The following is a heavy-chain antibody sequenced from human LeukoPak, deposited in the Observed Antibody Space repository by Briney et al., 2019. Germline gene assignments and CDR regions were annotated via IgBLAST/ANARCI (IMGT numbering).Heavy chain of an antibody. CDR1: GDSVSSNSAA. CDR3: ARAGTRLWFGELPDLFDY. V-gene: IGHV6-1*01. Sequence: SQTLSLTCAISGDSVSSNSAAWNWIRQSPSRGLEWLGRTYYRSKWYNDYAVSVKSRITINPDTSKNQFSLQLNSVTPEDTAVYYRARAGTRLWFGELPDLFDYWGQGTLVTVSS. J-gene: IGHJ4*02. CDR2: TYYRSKWYN. D-gene: IGHD3-10*01.